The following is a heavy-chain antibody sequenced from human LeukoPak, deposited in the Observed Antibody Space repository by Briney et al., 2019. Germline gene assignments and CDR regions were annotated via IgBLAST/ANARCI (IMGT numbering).Heavy chain of an antibody. CDR1: GYSISSGYY. CDR3: ARVKGGPSDY. CDR2: IYHSGST. Sequence: SEILSLTCTVSGYSISSGYYWGWIRQPPGKGLEWIGSIYHSGSTYYNPSLKSRVTISVDTSKNQFSLKLSSVTAADTAVYYCARVKGGPSDYWGQGTLVTVSS. V-gene: IGHV4-38-2*02. J-gene: IGHJ4*02. D-gene: IGHD3-16*01.